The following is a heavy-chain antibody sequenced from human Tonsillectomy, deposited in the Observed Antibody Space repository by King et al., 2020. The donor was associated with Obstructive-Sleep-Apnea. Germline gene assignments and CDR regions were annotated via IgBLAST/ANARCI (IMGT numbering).Heavy chain of an antibody. J-gene: IGHJ3*02. D-gene: IGHD5-18*01. CDR2: IYYTGST. CDR1: GGSISSSSYY. CDR3: ASVRYSYGYLSAFDI. V-gene: IGHV4-39*07. Sequence: LQLQESGPGLVKPSETLSLTCTVSGGSISSSSYYWGWIRQPPGKGLEWIESIYYTGSTYYNPSLKSRVTISVDTSKNQFSLKLSSVTAADTAVYYCASVRYSYGYLSAFDIWGQGKMVTVSS.